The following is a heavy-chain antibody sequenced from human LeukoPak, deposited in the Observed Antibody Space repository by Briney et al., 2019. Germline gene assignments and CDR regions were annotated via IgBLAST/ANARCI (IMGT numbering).Heavy chain of an antibody. CDR1: GFTVSSNY. CDR2: IYSGGST. CDR3: ARDYGGSYYFDY. D-gene: IGHD1-26*01. Sequence: PGGSLRLSCAASGFTVSSNYMSWVRQAPGKGLEWVSVIYSGGSTYYADSVKGRFTISRDNSKNTLYLQMNSLRAEDTAVCYCARDYGGSYYFDYWGQGTLVTVSS. V-gene: IGHV3-53*01. J-gene: IGHJ4*02.